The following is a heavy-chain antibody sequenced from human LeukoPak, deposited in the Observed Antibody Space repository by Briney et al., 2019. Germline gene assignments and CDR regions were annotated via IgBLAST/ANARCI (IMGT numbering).Heavy chain of an antibody. Sequence: SETLSLTCTVSGGSISSYYWSWIRQPPGKGLEWIGYIYYSGSTNYNPSLKSRVTISVDTSKNQFSLKLSSVTAADTAVYYCARVGSGWLLGAFDIWGQGTMVTVSS. CDR3: ARVGSGWLLGAFDI. D-gene: IGHD6-19*01. V-gene: IGHV4-59*01. J-gene: IGHJ3*02. CDR2: IYYSGST. CDR1: GGSISSYY.